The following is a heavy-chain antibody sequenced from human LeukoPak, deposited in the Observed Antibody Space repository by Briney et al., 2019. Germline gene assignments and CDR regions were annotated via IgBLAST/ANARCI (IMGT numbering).Heavy chain of an antibody. J-gene: IGHJ4*02. CDR1: GFTFSSYA. V-gene: IGHV3-23*01. Sequence: GGSLRLSCAASGFTFSSYAMSWVRQAPGKGLEWVSAISGSGGSTYYADSVKGRFTISRDNSKNTLYLQMNSQRAEDTAVYYCAKGGGSGFWSGYSFDYWGQGTLVTVSS. CDR2: ISGSGGST. CDR3: AKGGGSGFWSGYSFDY. D-gene: IGHD3-3*01.